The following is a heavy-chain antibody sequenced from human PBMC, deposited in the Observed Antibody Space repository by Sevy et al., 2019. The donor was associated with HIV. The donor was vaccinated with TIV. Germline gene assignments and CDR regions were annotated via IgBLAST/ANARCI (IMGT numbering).Heavy chain of an antibody. D-gene: IGHD3-10*01. CDR2: IGTAGDT. CDR3: ARGRFQARYGSGSYYDAFDI. V-gene: IGHV3-13*01. J-gene: IGHJ3*02. CDR1: GFTFSSYD. Sequence: GGSLRLSCAASGFTFSSYDMHWVRQATGKGLEWVSAIGTAGDTYYPGSVKGRFTISRENAKNSLYLQMNSLRAGDTAVYYCARGRFQARYGSGSYYDAFDIWGQWTMVTVSS.